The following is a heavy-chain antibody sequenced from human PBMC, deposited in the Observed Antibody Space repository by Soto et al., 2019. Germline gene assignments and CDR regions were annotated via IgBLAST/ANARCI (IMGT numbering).Heavy chain of an antibody. J-gene: IGHJ6*02. D-gene: IGHD6-6*01. CDR1: GGSISSYY. V-gene: IGHV4-59*01. Sequence: QVQLQESGPGLVKPSETLSLTCTVSGGSISSYYWSWIRQPPGKGLEWIGYIYYSGSTNYNPSLKSRVTISVDTSKKQFSLKLSSVTAADTAVYYCARDGGSSSSSYYYYYGMDVWGQGTTVTVSS. CDR3: ARDGGSSSSSYYYYYGMDV. CDR2: IYYSGST.